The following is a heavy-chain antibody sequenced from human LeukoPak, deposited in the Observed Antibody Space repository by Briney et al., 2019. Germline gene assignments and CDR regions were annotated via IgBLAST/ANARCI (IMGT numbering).Heavy chain of an antibody. D-gene: IGHD6-13*01. CDR2: ISSSGSTI. CDR1: GFTFRSYW. V-gene: IGHV3-48*04. Sequence: QTGGSLRLSCAASGFTFRSYWMSWVRQAPGKGLEWVSYISSSGSTIYYADSVKGRFTISRDNAKNSLYLQMNSLRAEDTAVYYCARTLIAAAGTGAFDIWGQGTMVTVSS. CDR3: ARTLIAAAGTGAFDI. J-gene: IGHJ3*02.